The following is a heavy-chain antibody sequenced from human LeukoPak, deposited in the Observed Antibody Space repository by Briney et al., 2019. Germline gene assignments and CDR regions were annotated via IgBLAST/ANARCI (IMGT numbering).Heavy chain of an antibody. D-gene: IGHD2-15*01. J-gene: IGHJ5*02. CDR1: GYTFTSYG. CDR2: IGAYNGNT. CDR3: ARDRVYCSGGSCLNWFDP. Sequence: GASVKVSCKASGYTFTSYGISWARQAPGQGLEWMGWIGAYNGNTNYAQKLQGRVTMTTDTSTSTAYMELRSLRSDDTAVYYCARDRVYCSGGSCLNWFDPWGQGTLVTVSS. V-gene: IGHV1-18*04.